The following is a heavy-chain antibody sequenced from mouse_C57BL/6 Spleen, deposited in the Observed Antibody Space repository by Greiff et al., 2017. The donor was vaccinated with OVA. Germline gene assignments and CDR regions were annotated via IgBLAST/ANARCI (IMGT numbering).Heavy chain of an antibody. J-gene: IGHJ3*01. D-gene: IGHD3-3*01. V-gene: IGHV1-80*01. CDR3: ARSRGTGEAY. CDR1: GYAFSSYW. CDR2: IYPGDGDT. Sequence: QVHVKQSGAELVKPGASVKISCKASGYAFSSYWMNWVKQRPGKGLEWIGQIYPGDGDTNYNGKFKGKATLTADKSSSTAYMQLSSLTSEDSAVYFCARSRGTGEAYWGQGTLVTVSA.